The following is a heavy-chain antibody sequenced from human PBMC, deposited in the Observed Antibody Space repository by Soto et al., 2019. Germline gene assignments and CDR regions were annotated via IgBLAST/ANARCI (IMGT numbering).Heavy chain of an antibody. Sequence: EVRLLESGGGLVQPGGALRLSCAASGFHFSTTGILWVRQPPGAGLEWVSAIGPNPSNTKYTDSVKGSFVISRDNSRNTVCLQMSALRAEDTALYYCTTARHCSSDACPSAEWGQGTLITVSS. CDR3: TTARHCSSDACPSAE. CDR1: GFHFSTTG. CDR2: IGPNPSNT. J-gene: IGHJ4*02. D-gene: IGHD6-13*01. V-gene: IGHV3-23*05.